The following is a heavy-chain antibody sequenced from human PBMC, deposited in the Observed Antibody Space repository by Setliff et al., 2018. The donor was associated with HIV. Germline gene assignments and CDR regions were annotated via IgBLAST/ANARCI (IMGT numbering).Heavy chain of an antibody. CDR1: GFTFSSYA. D-gene: IGHD3-22*01. Sequence: GGSLRLSCAASGFTFSSYATSWVRQAPGKGLEWVSTISGSGGSTYYADSVKGRFTISRDNSKNTLYLQVNSLRAEDTAEYYCAKELAASGLGYFDSWGRGILVTVSS. V-gene: IGHV3-23*01. CDR3: AKELAASGLGYFDS. CDR2: ISGSGGST. J-gene: IGHJ4*02.